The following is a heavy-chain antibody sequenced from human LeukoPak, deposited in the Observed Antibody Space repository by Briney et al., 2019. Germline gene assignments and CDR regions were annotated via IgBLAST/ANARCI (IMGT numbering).Heavy chain of an antibody. Sequence: GGSLRLSCAASGFTFSTYWMSWVRQAPGKGLEWVANIKKDGSEKCYVDSVKGRFTISRDNAKNSLYLQMNSLRAEDTAMYYCARDAGSGSLFDYWGQGTLVTVSS. D-gene: IGHD3-10*01. CDR1: GFTFSTYW. CDR3: ARDAGSGSLFDY. CDR2: IKKDGSEK. J-gene: IGHJ4*02. V-gene: IGHV3-7*05.